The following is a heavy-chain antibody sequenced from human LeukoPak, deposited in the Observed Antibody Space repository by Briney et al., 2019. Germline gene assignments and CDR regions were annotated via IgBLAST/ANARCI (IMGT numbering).Heavy chain of an antibody. CDR2: FDPEDGET. Sequence: GASVKVSCKVSGYTLTELSMHWVRQAPGKGLEWMGGFDPEDGETIYAQKFQGRVTMTEDTSTDTAYMELSSLRSEDTAVYYCATDRPSGSYYVFASDIWGQGTMVTVSS. CDR3: ATDRPSGSYYVFASDI. D-gene: IGHD1-26*01. V-gene: IGHV1-24*01. J-gene: IGHJ3*02. CDR1: GYTLTELS.